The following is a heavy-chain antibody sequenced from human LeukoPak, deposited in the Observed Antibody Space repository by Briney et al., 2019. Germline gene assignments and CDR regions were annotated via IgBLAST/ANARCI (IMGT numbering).Heavy chain of an antibody. D-gene: IGHD4-17*01. Sequence: ASVKVSCKASGYTFSSYGISWVRQAPGQGLEWMGWISAYNGNINYAQKLQGRVTMTTDTSTSTAYMELRSLRSDDTAVYYCARVFAREDYGDYVANWFDPWGQGTLVTVSS. CDR1: GYTFSSYG. J-gene: IGHJ5*02. CDR2: ISAYNGNI. CDR3: ARVFAREDYGDYVANWFDP. V-gene: IGHV1-18*01.